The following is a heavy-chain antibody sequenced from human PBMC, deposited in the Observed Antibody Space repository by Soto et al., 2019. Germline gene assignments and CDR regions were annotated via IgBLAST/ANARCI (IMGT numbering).Heavy chain of an antibody. D-gene: IGHD6-13*01. CDR3: AKYRRTEAEGFTLDY. Sequence: SETLSLTCTVSGDSINNYYWSWIRQPPGKRLEWIGYIYYTGSTTYNPSLESRVTMSLDTSKKQFSLKLSSVNAADTAVYYCAKYRRTEAEGFTLDYWGRGTLVTVS. J-gene: IGHJ4*02. V-gene: IGHV4-59*01. CDR1: GDSINNYY. CDR2: IYYTGST.